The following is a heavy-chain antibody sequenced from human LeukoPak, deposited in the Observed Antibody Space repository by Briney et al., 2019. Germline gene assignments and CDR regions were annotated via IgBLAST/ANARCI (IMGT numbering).Heavy chain of an antibody. V-gene: IGHV3-7*01. CDR3: SRSGSLDDSMGPSPPLFDY. J-gene: IGHJ4*02. Sequence: QAGGSLRLSCAASGFTFSSYWMTWIRQAPGKGLEWVANIKQDGSEKYYVDSVKGRFTISRDNSKNTLYLQLNSLRAEDTAVYYCSRSGSLDDSMGPSPPLFDYWGQGTLVTVSS. D-gene: IGHD3-22*01. CDR2: IKQDGSEK. CDR1: GFTFSSYW.